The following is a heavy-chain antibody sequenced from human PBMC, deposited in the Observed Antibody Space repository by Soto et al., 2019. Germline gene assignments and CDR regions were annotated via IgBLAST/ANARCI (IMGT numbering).Heavy chain of an antibody. J-gene: IGHJ4*02. CDR1: GFSFNKAW. Sequence: GGSLRLSCAASGFSFNKAWMNWVRQAPGKGLEWVGRIKSKSHGGTSDYAAPGKVRFTVARNDTVMTLYLQMDSLQTDDPAIYYCATLPYTTNCDFWGQGTLVTVSS. CDR2: IKSKSHGGTS. D-gene: IGHD2-2*02. V-gene: IGHV3-15*01. CDR3: ATLPYTTNCDF.